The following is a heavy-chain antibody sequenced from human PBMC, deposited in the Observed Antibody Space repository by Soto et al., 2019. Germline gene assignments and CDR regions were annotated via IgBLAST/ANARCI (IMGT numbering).Heavy chain of an antibody. CDR2: IYTSGRT. D-gene: IGHD1-26*01. CDR1: GDSMTSYY. J-gene: IGHJ3*02. Sequence: QVQLQESGPGLVKPSETLSLTSTVSGDSMTSYYWSWIRQPAGKGLQWIGRIYTSGRTNYNPSLQSRVTMSVDTSKKQFSLKLSSVTDADTAEYYCARGSGSYGFDIWGQGTKVTVSS. V-gene: IGHV4-4*07. CDR3: ARGSGSYGFDI.